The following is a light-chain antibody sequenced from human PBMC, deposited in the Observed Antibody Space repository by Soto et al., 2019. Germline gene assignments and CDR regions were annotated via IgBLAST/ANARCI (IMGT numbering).Light chain of an antibody. J-gene: IGKJ4*01. CDR3: QQYGSSPRT. V-gene: IGKV3-20*01. CDR1: QTVRNNY. CDR2: DAS. Sequence: EVVLTQSPDTLSLSPGERVTLSCWASQTVRNNYLAWYQQKPGQAPRVLIYDASSRATGIPDRFSGSGTGADFTLTISRLEPEDFAVYYCQQYGSSPRTFGGGTKVEIK.